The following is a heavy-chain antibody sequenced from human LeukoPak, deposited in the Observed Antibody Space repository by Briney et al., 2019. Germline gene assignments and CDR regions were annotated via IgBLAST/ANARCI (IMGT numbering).Heavy chain of an antibody. Sequence: PGGSLRLSCAASGFTVSNNYMTWVRQAPGKGLEWVPLIYSGGSTYYADSVKGRFTISRDNSKNTVYLQMNSLRAEDTAVYYCAKDRWYGVAVSFDYWGQGTLVTVSS. D-gene: IGHD3-3*01. J-gene: IGHJ4*02. CDR3: AKDRWYGVAVSFDY. V-gene: IGHV3-66*01. CDR2: IYSGGST. CDR1: GFTVSNNY.